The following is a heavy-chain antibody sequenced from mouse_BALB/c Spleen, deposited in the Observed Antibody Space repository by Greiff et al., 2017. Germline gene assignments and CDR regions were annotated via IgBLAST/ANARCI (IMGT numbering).Heavy chain of an antibody. J-gene: IGHJ3*01. D-gene: IGHD1-1*01. V-gene: IGHV5-6-5*01. CDR1: GFTFSSYA. CDR2: ISSGGST. CDR3: ARGYYGSSYVSFAY. Sequence: EVMLVESGGGLVKPGGSLKLSCAASGFTFSSYAMSWVRQTPKKRLEWVASISSGGSTYYPDSVKGRFTISRDNARNILYLQMSSLRSEDTAMYYCARGYYGSSYVSFAYWGQGTLVTVSA.